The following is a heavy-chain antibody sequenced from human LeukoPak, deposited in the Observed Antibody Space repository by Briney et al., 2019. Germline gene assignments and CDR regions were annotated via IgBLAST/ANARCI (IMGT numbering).Heavy chain of an antibody. V-gene: IGHV3-7*01. J-gene: IGHJ6*02. CDR1: GFTFSSYW. D-gene: IGHD6-19*01. CDR2: IKQDGSEK. CDR3: ARDLSRQWLPPNYGMDV. Sequence: GGSLRLSCAASGFTFSSYWMSWVRQAPGKGLEWVANIKQDGSEKYYVDSVKGRFTISRDNAKNSLYLQMNSLRAEDTAVYYCARDLSRQWLPPNYGMDVWGQGTTVTVSS.